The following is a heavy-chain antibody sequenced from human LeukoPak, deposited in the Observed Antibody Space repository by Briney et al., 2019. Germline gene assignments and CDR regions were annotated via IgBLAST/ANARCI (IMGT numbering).Heavy chain of an antibody. Sequence: SETLSPTCTVSSGSISPYYWSWIRQPPGRELEWIGYVSYSGSTNYNPSLRSRVTISLETSKNQFSLKLSSVTAADTAVYYCVRGLTGVVGAADVWGKGTTVTVSS. D-gene: IGHD2-15*01. CDR2: VSYSGST. CDR3: VRGLTGVVGAADV. V-gene: IGHV4-59*01. J-gene: IGHJ6*04. CDR1: SGSISPYY.